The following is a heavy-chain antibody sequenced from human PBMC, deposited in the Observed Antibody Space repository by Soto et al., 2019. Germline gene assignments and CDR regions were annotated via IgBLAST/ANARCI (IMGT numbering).Heavy chain of an antibody. Sequence: QVQLVQSGAEVKKPGPSLKVSCKASGYTFTSYDINWARQATGQGLEWMGWMNPNSGNTGYAQKFQGRVIMTRITSISTAYRELSSLRSEHTVVYYCAGLVSGLFGLMDVWGQGATVTVSS. CDR3: AGLVSGLFGLMDV. V-gene: IGHV1-8*01. CDR1: GYTFTSYD. CDR2: MNPNSGNT. J-gene: IGHJ6*02. D-gene: IGHD3-3*01.